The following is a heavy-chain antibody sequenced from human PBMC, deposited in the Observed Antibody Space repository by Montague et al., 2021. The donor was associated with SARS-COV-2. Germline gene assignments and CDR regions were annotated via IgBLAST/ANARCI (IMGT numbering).Heavy chain of an antibody. CDR3: AKNGGAHGLDV. D-gene: IGHD4-23*01. CDR1: GFTFSNIW. CDR2: IKPDESEK. Sequence: SLRLSCAASGFTFSNIWMSWVRQAPGKGLEWVANIKPDESEKHYXDSVKGRFSISRDNAKNSLYLQMDNLRAEDTAIYYCAKNGGAHGLDVWGQGTSVSVSS. J-gene: IGHJ6*02. V-gene: IGHV3-7*01.